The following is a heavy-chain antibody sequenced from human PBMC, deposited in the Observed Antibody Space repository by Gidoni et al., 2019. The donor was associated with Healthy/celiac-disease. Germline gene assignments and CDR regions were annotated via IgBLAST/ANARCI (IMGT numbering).Heavy chain of an antibody. D-gene: IGHD6-19*01. Sequence: QVQLQQWGAGLLKPSETLSLTCAVYGGSFSGYYWSWIRQPPGKGLEWIGEINHSGSTNYNPSLKSRVTISVDTSKSQFSLKLSSVTAADTAVYYCARAPPGKAVAGNNWFDPWGQGTLVTVSS. V-gene: IGHV4-34*01. J-gene: IGHJ5*02. CDR2: INHSGST. CDR3: ARAPPGKAVAGNNWFDP. CDR1: GGSFSGYY.